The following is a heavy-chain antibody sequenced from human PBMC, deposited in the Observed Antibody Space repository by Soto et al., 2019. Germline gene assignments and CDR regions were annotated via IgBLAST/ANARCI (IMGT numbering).Heavy chain of an antibody. CDR2: IDPSDSYT. CDR3: ASSPRGYCSSTSCRELGNYYGIDV. Sequence: PGESLKISCKGSGYSFTSYWISWVRQMPVKGLEWMGRIDPSDSYTNYSPSFQGHVTISADKSISTAYLQWSSLKASDTAMYYCASSPRGYCSSTSCRELGNYYGIDVWGQGTTVTVSS. CDR1: GYSFTSYW. D-gene: IGHD2-2*01. J-gene: IGHJ6*02. V-gene: IGHV5-10-1*01.